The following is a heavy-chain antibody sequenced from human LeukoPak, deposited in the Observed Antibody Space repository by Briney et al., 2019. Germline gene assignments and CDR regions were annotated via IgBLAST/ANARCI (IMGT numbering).Heavy chain of an antibody. Sequence: ASVKVSCKASGYTFTSYGISWVRQAPGQGLEWMGWISAYNGNTNYAQKLQGRVTMTTDTSTSTAYMELRSLRSDDTAVYYCARVEKGQDYGSGSYYTRLPPPWFDPWGQGTLVTVSS. CDR1: GYTFTSYG. V-gene: IGHV1-18*01. CDR3: ARVEKGQDYGSGSYYTRLPPPWFDP. CDR2: ISAYNGNT. D-gene: IGHD3-10*01. J-gene: IGHJ5*02.